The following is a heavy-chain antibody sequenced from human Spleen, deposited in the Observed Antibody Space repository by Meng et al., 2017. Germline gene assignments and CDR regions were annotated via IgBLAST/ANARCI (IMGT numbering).Heavy chain of an antibody. CDR3: VRSSGWVRTGFDP. CDR2: IGHSGTT. D-gene: IGHD6-19*01. V-gene: IGHV4-39*01. CDR1: GGPISTSGYY. Sequence: QVQLQESGPGLVKPSEALSLTCSVSGGPISTSGYYWGWIRQPPGKGLEWIGSIGHSGTTYYTPSLRRRVTVSIDTSKNQFSLEVTSVTAADTAVYYCVRSSGWVRTGFDPWGQGTLVTVSS. J-gene: IGHJ5*02.